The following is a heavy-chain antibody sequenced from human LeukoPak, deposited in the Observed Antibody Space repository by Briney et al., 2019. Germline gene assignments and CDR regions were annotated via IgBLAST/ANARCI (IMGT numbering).Heavy chain of an antibody. CDR3: AREKDYYDSYFDY. J-gene: IGHJ4*02. V-gene: IGHV3-30*14. CDR1: GFTFSSYA. CDR2: ISYDGSNK. D-gene: IGHD3-22*01. Sequence: GGSLRLSCAASGFTFSSYAMHWVRQAPGKGLEWVAVISYDGSNKYYADSVKGRFTISRDNSKNTLYLQMNSLRAEDTAVYYCAREKDYYDSYFDYWGQGTLVTVSS.